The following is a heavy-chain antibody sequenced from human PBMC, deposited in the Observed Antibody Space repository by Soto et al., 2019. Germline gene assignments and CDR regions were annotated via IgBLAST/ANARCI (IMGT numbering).Heavy chain of an antibody. D-gene: IGHD1-7*01. Sequence: GGSLRLSCAASGFTFSSYAMSWVRQAPGKGLEWVSAISGSGGSTYYADSVKGRFTISRDNSKNTLYLQMNSLRAEDTAVYYCAKDRELELRYYYYGMDVWGQGTTVTVSS. J-gene: IGHJ6*02. CDR2: ISGSGGST. CDR1: GFTFSSYA. V-gene: IGHV3-23*01. CDR3: AKDRELELRYYYYGMDV.